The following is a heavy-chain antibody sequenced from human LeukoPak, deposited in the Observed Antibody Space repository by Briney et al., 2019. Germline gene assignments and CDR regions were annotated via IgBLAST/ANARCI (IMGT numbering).Heavy chain of an antibody. CDR2: INHSGTT. CDR3: ATLLFYDSSGGSYNWFDP. Sequence: SETLSLTCAVYGGSFSGYYWYWIRQPPGKGLEWIGEINHSGTTNYNPSLKSRVTISVDTSKNQFSLKLSSVTAADTAVYYCATLLFYDSSGGSYNWFDPWGQGTLVTVSS. D-gene: IGHD3-22*01. J-gene: IGHJ5*02. V-gene: IGHV4-34*01. CDR1: GGSFSGYY.